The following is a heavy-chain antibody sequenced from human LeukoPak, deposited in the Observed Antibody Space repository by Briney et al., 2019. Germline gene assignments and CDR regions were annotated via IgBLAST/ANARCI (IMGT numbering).Heavy chain of an antibody. D-gene: IGHD6-6*01. CDR2: IKQDGSDK. J-gene: IGHJ4*02. CDR3: ARIGYSSSSIDY. V-gene: IGHV3-7*01. Sequence: GGSLRLSCTASGFTFSRYWMSWVRQAPGKGLEWVANIKQDGSDKYYVYSVKGRFTVSRDNAKNSLYLQMNSLRADDTAVYFCARIGYSSSSIDYWGQGTLVTVSS. CDR1: GFTFSRYW.